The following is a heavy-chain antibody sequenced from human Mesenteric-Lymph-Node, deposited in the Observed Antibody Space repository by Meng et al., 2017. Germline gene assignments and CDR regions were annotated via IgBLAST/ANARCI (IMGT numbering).Heavy chain of an antibody. V-gene: IGHV1-69*05. CDR3: ARDLSTVTTGRSYYYYGMDV. D-gene: IGHD4-17*01. J-gene: IGHJ6*02. CDR1: GGTFSSYA. Sequence: SVKVSCKASGGTFSSYAISWVRQAPGQGLEWMGGIIPIFGTANYAQKFQGRVTITTDESTSTAYMELSSLRSEDTAVYYCARDLSTVTTGRSYYYYGMDVWGQGTTVTVSS. CDR2: IIPIFGTA.